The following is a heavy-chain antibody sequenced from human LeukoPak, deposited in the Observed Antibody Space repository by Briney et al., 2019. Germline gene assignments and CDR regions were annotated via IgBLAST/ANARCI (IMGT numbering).Heavy chain of an antibody. CDR2: FDPGDGER. D-gene: IGHD3-22*01. CDR3: ATSNYYDSSGYRARAFDI. V-gene: IGHV1-24*01. J-gene: IGHJ3*02. Sequence: APVKVSCKVPGYTLTDLSIHWVRQAPGKGLEWMGGFDPGDGERIYAQKFQGRVTLTEDTSTDTTYMELSSLRSEDTAVYYCATSNYYDSSGYRARAFDIWGQGTMVTVSS. CDR1: GYTLTDLS.